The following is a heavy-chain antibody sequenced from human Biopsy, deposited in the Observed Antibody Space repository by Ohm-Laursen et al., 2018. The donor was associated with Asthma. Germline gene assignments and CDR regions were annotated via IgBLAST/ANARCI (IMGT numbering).Heavy chain of an antibody. V-gene: IGHV3-48*02. D-gene: IGHD4-17*01. Sequence: SLRFSCSASGFTFSSYSMNWVRQAPGKGLEWVPYISSSSSTIYYADSVKGRFTISRDNAKNSLYLQMNSLRDEDTAVYYCARPRWGPYGYWGQGTLVTVSS. J-gene: IGHJ4*02. CDR2: ISSSSSTI. CDR1: GFTFSSYS. CDR3: ARPRWGPYGY.